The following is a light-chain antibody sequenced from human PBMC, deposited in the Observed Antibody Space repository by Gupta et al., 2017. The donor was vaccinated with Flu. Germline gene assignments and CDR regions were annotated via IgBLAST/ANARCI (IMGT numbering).Light chain of an antibody. J-gene: IGLJ1*01. CDR3: QSYDSDRSGYSYV. V-gene: IGLV1-40*01. CDR1: SSNIGAGYD. Sequence: QSVLTPPPSVSGAPVQRVTISCTGSSSNIGAGYDEHWYQHLPGIAPKLLIYGNINRPSGVPDRFSGSRSGTSASLAITGLQAEDEADYYCQSYDSDRSGYSYVFGTGTKVTVL. CDR2: GNI.